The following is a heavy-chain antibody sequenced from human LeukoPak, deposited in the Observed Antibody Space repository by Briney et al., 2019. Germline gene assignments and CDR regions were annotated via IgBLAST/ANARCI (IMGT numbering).Heavy chain of an antibody. CDR2: IDKSSGLI. CDR3: ARTDSALSVAGISAFDV. Sequence: PGGSLRLSCAASDFTFSTYEMNWIRQAPGKGLEWVSYIDKSSGLIYYADSVRGRFTISRDNAKNSLYLQMNSLRAEDTAVYYCARTDSALSVAGISAFDVWGQGTMVTVS. CDR1: DFTFSTYE. V-gene: IGHV3-48*03. D-gene: IGHD6-19*01. J-gene: IGHJ3*01.